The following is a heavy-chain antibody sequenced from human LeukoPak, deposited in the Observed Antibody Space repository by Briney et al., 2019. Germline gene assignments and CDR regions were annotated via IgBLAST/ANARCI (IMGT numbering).Heavy chain of an antibody. Sequence: GGSLRLSCAASGFTFSSYWMSWVRQAPGKGLEWVANIKQDGSEKYYVDSVKGRFTISRDNDNAKDSLYLQMNSLRAEDTALYYCAKDSSRSAARLDYWGQGTLVTVSS. J-gene: IGHJ4*02. D-gene: IGHD6-6*01. CDR2: IKQDGSEK. V-gene: IGHV3-7*03. CDR1: GFTFSSYW. CDR3: AKDSSRSAARLDY.